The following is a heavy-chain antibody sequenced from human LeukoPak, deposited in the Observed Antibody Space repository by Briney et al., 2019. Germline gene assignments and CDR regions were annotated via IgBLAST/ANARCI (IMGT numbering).Heavy chain of an antibody. V-gene: IGHV3-7*01. CDR2: IKEDGSET. CDR1: GFTPSTYW. D-gene: IGHD2-21*01. J-gene: IGHJ4*02. CDR3: ARALCIWGGDCHYFDY. Sequence: GGSLRLSCAAPGFTPSTYWLTWVRQAPGKGLERVANIKEDGSETYYVDSVKGRFTLSRDNAKNSLYLRMNTVRAEDTAVYYCARALCIWGGDCHYFDYWGQGTLVTVSS.